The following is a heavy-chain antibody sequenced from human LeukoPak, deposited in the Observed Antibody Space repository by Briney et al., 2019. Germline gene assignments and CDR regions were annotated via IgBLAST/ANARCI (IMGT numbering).Heavy chain of an antibody. V-gene: IGHV1-18*01. J-gene: IGHJ6*03. Sequence: ASVKVSCKASGYTFTSYGISWVRQAPGQGLEWMGWISAYNGNTNYAQKLQGRVTMTTDTSTSTAYMELRSLRSDDTAVYYCARADYSNYGVGHYYYYMDVWGKGTTVIVSS. D-gene: IGHD4-11*01. CDR1: GYTFTSYG. CDR2: ISAYNGNT. CDR3: ARADYSNYGVGHYYYYMDV.